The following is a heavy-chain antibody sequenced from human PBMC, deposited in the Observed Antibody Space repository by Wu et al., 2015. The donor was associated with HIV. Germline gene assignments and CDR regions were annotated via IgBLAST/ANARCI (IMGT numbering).Heavy chain of an antibody. CDR2: INPSGGST. Sequence: QVQLVQSGAEVKKPGASVKVSCKASGYTFTSYYMHWVRQAPGQGLEWMGIINPSGGSTSYAQKFQGRVTMTRDTSTSTVYMELSSLRSEDTAVYYCASNDCATDAFDIWGQGTMVTVSS. CDR1: GYTFTSYY. CDR3: ASNDCATDAFDI. V-gene: IGHV1-46*01. D-gene: IGHD2-21*02. J-gene: IGHJ3*02.